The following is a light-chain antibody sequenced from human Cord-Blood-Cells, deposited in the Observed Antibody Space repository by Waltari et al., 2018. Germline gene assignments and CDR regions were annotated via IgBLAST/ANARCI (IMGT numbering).Light chain of an antibody. J-gene: IGKJ4*01. CDR2: DAS. Sequence: DIQMTQSPSSLSASVGDRVTITCQASQDISNYLNWYQQKPGKAPKLLIYDASNLETVAPSRFSGSGSGTDFTFTISSLQPEDIATYYCQQYDNLPLTFGGGTKVEIK. CDR1: QDISNY. CDR3: QQYDNLPLT. V-gene: IGKV1-33*01.